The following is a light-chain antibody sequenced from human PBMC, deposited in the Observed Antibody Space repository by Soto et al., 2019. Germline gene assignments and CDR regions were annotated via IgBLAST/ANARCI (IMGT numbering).Light chain of an antibody. CDR3: QSFDSSRFYV. CDR1: SSNIGARYD. CDR2: GNS. V-gene: IGLV1-40*01. Sequence: QSVLTQPPSVSGAPGQRVTISCTGSSSNIGARYDVHWYQQLPGTAPKLLIYGNSNRPSGVPDRFSGSKSGTSASLAITGLQAEDEADYYCQSFDSSRFYVFGTGTKATVL. J-gene: IGLJ1*01.